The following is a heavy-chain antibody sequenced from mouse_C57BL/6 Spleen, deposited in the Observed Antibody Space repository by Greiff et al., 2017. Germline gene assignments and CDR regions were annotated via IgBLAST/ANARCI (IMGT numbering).Heavy chain of an antibody. Sequence: QVHVKQPGAELVRPGSSVKLSCKASGYTFTSYWMHWVKQRPIQGLEWIGNIDPSDSETHYNQKFKDKATLTVDKSSSTAYMQLSSLTSEDSAVYYCARCYSNPYYAMDYWGQGTSVTVSS. D-gene: IGHD2-5*01. CDR2: IDPSDSET. J-gene: IGHJ4*01. CDR3: ARCYSNPYYAMDY. V-gene: IGHV1-52*01. CDR1: GYTFTSYW.